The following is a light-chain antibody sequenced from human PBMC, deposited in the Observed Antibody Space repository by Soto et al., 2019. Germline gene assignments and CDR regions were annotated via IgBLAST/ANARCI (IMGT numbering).Light chain of an antibody. Sequence: QSVLTQPPSVSAAPGQKVTISCSGSSSNIGNNYVSWYQQLPGTAPKLLIYDNNKRPSGIPDRFSGSKSGTSATLGITGLQTGDEADYYCGTWDSSLSAYVSGPGTKVTVL. CDR1: SSNIGNNY. CDR2: DNN. J-gene: IGLJ1*01. V-gene: IGLV1-51*01. CDR3: GTWDSSLSAYV.